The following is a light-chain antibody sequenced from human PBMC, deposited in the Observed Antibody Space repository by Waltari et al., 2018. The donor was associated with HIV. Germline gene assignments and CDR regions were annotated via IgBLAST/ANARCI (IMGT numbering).Light chain of an antibody. Sequence: DIVMTQSPAILSVSPGESVTLSCRASQSVRTSLAWYQQKPGQAPRLLIYVASTRATGILARFSGSGSGTEFTLTISSLQSDDSAVYHCQQYDDWPPFTFGQGTKLEIK. CDR3: QQYDDWPPFT. V-gene: IGKV3-15*01. CDR2: VAS. CDR1: QSVRTS. J-gene: IGKJ2*01.